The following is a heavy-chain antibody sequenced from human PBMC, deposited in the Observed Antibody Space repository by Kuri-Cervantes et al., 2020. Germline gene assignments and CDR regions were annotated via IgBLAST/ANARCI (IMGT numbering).Heavy chain of an antibody. CDR3: AKDIWYDSSGYYFSGMDV. V-gene: IGHV3-9*01. D-gene: IGHD3-22*01. J-gene: IGHJ6*02. Sequence: SLRLSCAASGFTFDDYAMHWVRQAPGKGLEWVSGISWNSGSIGYADSVKGRFTISRDNAKNSLYLQMNSLRAEDTALYYCAKDIWYDSSGYYFSGMDVWGQGTTVTVSS. CDR1: GFTFDDYA. CDR2: ISWNSGSI.